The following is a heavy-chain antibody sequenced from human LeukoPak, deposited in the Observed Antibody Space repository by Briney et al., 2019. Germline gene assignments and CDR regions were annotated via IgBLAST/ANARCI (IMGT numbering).Heavy chain of an antibody. J-gene: IGHJ5*02. Sequence: DSVKGRFTISRDNSKNTLYLQMNSLRAEDTAVYYCAREGHDSCYSSWGQGTLVTVSS. D-gene: IGHD2-15*01. CDR3: AREGHDSCYSS. V-gene: IGHV3-53*01.